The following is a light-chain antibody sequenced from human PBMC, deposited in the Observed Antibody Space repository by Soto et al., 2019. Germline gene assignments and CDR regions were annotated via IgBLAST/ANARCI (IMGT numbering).Light chain of an antibody. V-gene: IGLV2-8*01. CDR2: EVV. Sequence: QSALTQPPSASGSPGQSVTISCTGTKNDVGFYDFVSWYQHHPGKAPRLIIYEVVQRPSGVPDRFSGSKSGNTASLTVSGLQAADEADYFCTSYAGSNTYVFGSGTTVTVL. CDR1: KNDVGFYDF. CDR3: TSYAGSNTYV. J-gene: IGLJ1*01.